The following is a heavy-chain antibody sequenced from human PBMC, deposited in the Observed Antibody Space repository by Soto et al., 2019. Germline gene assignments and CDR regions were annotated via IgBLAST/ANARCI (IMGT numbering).Heavy chain of an antibody. J-gene: IGHJ4*02. D-gene: IGHD5-18*01. CDR1: GGSFSSYH. CDR2: INHLTTT. V-gene: IGHV4-34*01. Sequence: SETLSLTCAVYGGSFSSYHWSWIRQTPGKGLEWIGEINHLTTTNYNPSLKSRVIISPDTPKNQFSLKLSSVTAADTAVYYCARGYDTALAPIFWGQGILVTVSS. CDR3: ARGYDTALAPIF.